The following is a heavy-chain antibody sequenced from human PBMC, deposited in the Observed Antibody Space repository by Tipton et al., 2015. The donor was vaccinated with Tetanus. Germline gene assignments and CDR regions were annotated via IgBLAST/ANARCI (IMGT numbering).Heavy chain of an antibody. CDR3: ASGSSIRHGLDV. CDR2: LNPKTGSA. Sequence: QSGAEVKKPGASVKVSCKTSGYTFSNYGVSWVRQAPGRGLEWMGWLNPKTGSAAYAPSFQGRVTMTTNTSITTAFMEVTDLTYEDTAVYYCASGSSIRHGLDVWGHGTSVTVSS. CDR1: GYTFSNYG. V-gene: IGHV1-8*02. J-gene: IGHJ6*02. D-gene: IGHD2-2*01.